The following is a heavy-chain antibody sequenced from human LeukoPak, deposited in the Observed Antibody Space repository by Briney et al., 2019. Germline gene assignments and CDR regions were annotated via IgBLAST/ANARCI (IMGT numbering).Heavy chain of an antibody. D-gene: IGHD3-22*01. CDR3: ARVWSGYYDSSGYYDYYYYMDV. CDR2: IYYSGST. J-gene: IGHJ6*03. Sequence: SETLSLTCTVSGGSISSYYWSWIRQPPGKGLEWIGYIYYSGSTNYNPSLKSRVTISVDTSKNQFSLKLSSVTAADTAVYYCARVWSGYYDSSGYYDYYYYMDVWGKGTTVTVSS. V-gene: IGHV4-59*01. CDR1: GGSISSYY.